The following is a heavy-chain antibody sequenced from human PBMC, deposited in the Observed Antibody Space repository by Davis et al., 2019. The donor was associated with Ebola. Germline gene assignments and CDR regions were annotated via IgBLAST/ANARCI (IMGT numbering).Heavy chain of an antibody. Sequence: AASVKVSCKASGYTFTSYGISWVQQAPGQGLEWMGWISAYNGNTNYAQKFQGRVTMTTDTSTSTAYMELRNLRSDDTAVYYCARGGGYDYIWGNYRHFDYWGQGTLVTVSS. V-gene: IGHV1-18*01. J-gene: IGHJ4*02. CDR1: GYTFTSYG. D-gene: IGHD3-16*02. CDR3: ARGGGYDYIWGNYRHFDY. CDR2: ISAYNGNT.